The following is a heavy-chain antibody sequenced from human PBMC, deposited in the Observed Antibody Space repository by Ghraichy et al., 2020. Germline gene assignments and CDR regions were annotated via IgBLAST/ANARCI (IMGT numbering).Heavy chain of an antibody. Sequence: SETLSLTCTVSGGSISRGAFYWSWIRQYPEKGLEWIGHIYYTGRTDYNPSLKSRVTISADTSKNQFSLNLRSVTAADTAVYYCARQGYSEHVNYYYGVDVWGQGTTVTVSS. J-gene: IGHJ6*02. CDR2: IYYTGRT. CDR3: ARQGYSEHVNYYYGVDV. V-gene: IGHV4-31*03. CDR1: GGSISRGAFY. D-gene: IGHD1-1*01.